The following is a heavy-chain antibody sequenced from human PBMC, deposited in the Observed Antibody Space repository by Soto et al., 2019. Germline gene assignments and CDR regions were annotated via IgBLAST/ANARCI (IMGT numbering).Heavy chain of an antibody. V-gene: IGHV3-53*04. CDR1: GFTVSSNY. J-gene: IGHJ4*02. CDR3: ARVALGCYDY. D-gene: IGHD2-15*01. CDR2: IYSGGST. Sequence: GGSLRLSCAASGFTVSSNYMSWVRQAPGKGLEWVSVIYSGGSTYYADSVKGRFTISRHNSKNTLYLQMNSLRAGDTAVYYCARVALGCYDYWGQGTLVTVSS.